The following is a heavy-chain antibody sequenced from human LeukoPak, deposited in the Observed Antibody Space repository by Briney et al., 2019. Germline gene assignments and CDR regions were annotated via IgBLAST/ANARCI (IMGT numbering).Heavy chain of an antibody. CDR1: GFTFSSHA. CDR2: ISGSGGST. D-gene: IGHD3-9*01. Sequence: GGSLRLSCAASGFTFSSHAMSWVPQAPGKALEWVSAISGSGGSTYYADSVKGRFTISRDNSKNTLYLQMNSLRAEDTAVYYCAKGRYYDILTGSDYWGQGTLVTVSS. V-gene: IGHV3-23*01. J-gene: IGHJ4*02. CDR3: AKGRYYDILTGSDY.